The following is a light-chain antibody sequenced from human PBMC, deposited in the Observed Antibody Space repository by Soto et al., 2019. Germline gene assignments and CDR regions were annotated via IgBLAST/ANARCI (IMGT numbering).Light chain of an antibody. Sequence: QCSLTQPSSGSGSPGQSITISCTGTSSDVGGYNYVSWYQHHPGKAPKLMIYEVSNRPSGVSNRFSGSKSGNTASLTISGLQAEDEADYYCSSYRDTHNLVYGIGTKVTVL. J-gene: IGLJ1*01. CDR3: SSYRDTHNLV. CDR1: SSDVGGYNY. CDR2: EVS. V-gene: IGLV2-14*01.